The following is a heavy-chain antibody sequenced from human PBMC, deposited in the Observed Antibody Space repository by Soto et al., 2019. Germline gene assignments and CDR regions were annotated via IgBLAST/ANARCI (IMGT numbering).Heavy chain of an antibody. CDR2: IYYSGST. D-gene: IGHD4-17*01. V-gene: IGHV4-59*08. CDR1: GGSISSYY. Sequence: PSETLSLTCTVSGGSISSYYWSWIRQPPGKGLEWIGYIYYSGSTNYNPSLKSRVTISVDTSKNQFSLKLSSVTAADTAVYYCARPRYGDYLHYYGMDVWGQGTTVTVSS. CDR3: ARPRYGDYLHYYGMDV. J-gene: IGHJ6*02.